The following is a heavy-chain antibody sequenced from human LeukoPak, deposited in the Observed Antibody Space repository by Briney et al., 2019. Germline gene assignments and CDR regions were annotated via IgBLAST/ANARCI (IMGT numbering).Heavy chain of an antibody. Sequence: SVKVSCKASGYTFTSNYIHWVRQAPGQGLEWMGGIIPIFGTANYAQKFQGRVTITADESTSTAYMELSSLRSEDTAVYYCARKFGYGSENWGQGTLVTVSS. V-gene: IGHV1-69*13. CDR1: GYTFTSNY. D-gene: IGHD3-10*01. CDR2: IIPIFGTA. CDR3: ARKFGYGSEN. J-gene: IGHJ4*02.